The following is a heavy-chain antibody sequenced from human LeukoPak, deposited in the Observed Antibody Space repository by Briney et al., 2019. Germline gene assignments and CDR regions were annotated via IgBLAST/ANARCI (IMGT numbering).Heavy chain of an antibody. CDR2: LSGSATIT. Sequence: GGSLRLSCTASEFTFSNYAMSWVRQAPGKGLEWVSSLSGSATITYYADSVKGRFTISRDNSKNTLYLQMNSLRAEDTAVYYCAKDYCSGGSCYYDYWGQGTLVTVSS. CDR1: EFTFSNYA. CDR3: AKDYCSGGSCYYDY. J-gene: IGHJ4*02. V-gene: IGHV3-23*01. D-gene: IGHD2-15*01.